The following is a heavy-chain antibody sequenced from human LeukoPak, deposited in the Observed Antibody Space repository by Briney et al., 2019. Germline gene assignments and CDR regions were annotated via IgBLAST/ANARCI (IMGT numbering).Heavy chain of an antibody. V-gene: IGHV3-23*01. CDR2: ISATGSTT. Sequence: PGGSLRLSCTASGLTFSTYALSWVRQTPGKGLEWLSVISATGSTTYYADSVRGRFTISRDNSKNTLYLQMNSLRAEDTAIYYCARTGKFDSWGQGTLVTVSA. D-gene: IGHD1-1*01. CDR1: GLTFSTYA. J-gene: IGHJ5*01. CDR3: ARTGKFDS.